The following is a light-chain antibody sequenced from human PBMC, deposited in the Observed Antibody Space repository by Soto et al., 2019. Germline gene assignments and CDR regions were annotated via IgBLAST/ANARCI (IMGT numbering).Light chain of an antibody. CDR2: AAS. CDR3: QQYYDYPFT. Sequence: AIRMTQSPSSFSASTGDRVTITCRASQGISSYLAWYQQKPGKAPKLLIYAASTLHSGVPSRFSGSGSGTDFTLTISCLQSEDFATYYCQQYYDYPFTFGPGTKVDIK. CDR1: QGISSY. V-gene: IGKV1-8*01. J-gene: IGKJ3*01.